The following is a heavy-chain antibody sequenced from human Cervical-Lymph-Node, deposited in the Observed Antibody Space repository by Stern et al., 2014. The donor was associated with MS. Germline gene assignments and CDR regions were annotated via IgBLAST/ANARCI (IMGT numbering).Heavy chain of an antibody. J-gene: IGHJ5*02. V-gene: IGHV7-4-1*02. CDR1: GYTFTTHA. CDR2: INTTTGHP. CDR3: ARSLPRGYRINWFDP. Sequence: QVQLVQSGSELTKPGASVKVSCKASGYTFTTHAMNWVRQAPGQGLEWLGWINTTTGHPTYAESFTGRFVFSVDTSVSTAYLQISSLSAEDTAVYYCARSLPRGYRINWFDPWGQGTLVTVSS. D-gene: IGHD3-22*01.